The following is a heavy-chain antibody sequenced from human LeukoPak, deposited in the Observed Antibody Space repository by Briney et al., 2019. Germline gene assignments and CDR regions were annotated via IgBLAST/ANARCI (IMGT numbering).Heavy chain of an antibody. CDR3: ARGTEMTTIAGHYSFAY. CDR2: ISSSLST. V-gene: IGHV4-4*07. D-gene: IGHD5-24*01. J-gene: IGHJ4*02. CDR1: AGSLSAYY. Sequence: SETLSLTCTVSAGSLSAYYWTWVRQPAGKGLEWVRRISSSLSTSYNPSLKARVTVSLDTSNNQFSLKVTSVTAADTAVYYCARGTEMTTIAGHYSFAYWGQGTLVSVSS.